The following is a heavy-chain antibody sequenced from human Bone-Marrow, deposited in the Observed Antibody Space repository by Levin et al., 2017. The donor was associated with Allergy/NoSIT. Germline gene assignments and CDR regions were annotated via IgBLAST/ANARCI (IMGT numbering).Heavy chain of an antibody. D-gene: IGHD3-10*01. Sequence: SCAASGLTFSSFGMHWVRQAPGKGLEWVAVISYDGRDKYFADSVKGRFTISRDNSKNTLYLQMDSLRSEDTAVYYCAKGSGSYPYYFGMYVWGQGTTVTVSS. V-gene: IGHV3-30*18. CDR3: AKGSGSYPYYFGMYV. J-gene: IGHJ6*02. CDR2: ISYDGRDK. CDR1: GLTFSSFG.